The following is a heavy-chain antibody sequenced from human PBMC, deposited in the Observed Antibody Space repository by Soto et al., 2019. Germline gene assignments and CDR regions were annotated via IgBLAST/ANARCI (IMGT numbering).Heavy chain of an antibody. CDR2: IYPGDSDT. J-gene: IGHJ3*02. CDR3: ARIKRSYNAFDI. V-gene: IGHV5-51*01. Sequence: PGASLKISCKGSGYSFTSYWIGWVRQMPGKGLEWMGIIYPGDSDTRYSPSFQGQVTISADKSIITAYLQWSSLTAADTAMYYCARIKRSYNAFDIWGQGTMVTVSS. D-gene: IGHD1-26*01. CDR1: GYSFTSYW.